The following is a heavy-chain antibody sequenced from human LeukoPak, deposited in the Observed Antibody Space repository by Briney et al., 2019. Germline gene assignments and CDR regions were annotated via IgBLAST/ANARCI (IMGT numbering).Heavy chain of an antibody. CDR3: ARDSHWDPPDIVVVPAAMHSGAFDI. D-gene: IGHD2-2*01. CDR2: IIPIFGTT. Sequence: SVKVSCKASGGTFSSYAISWVRQAPGQGLEWMGGIIPIFGTTNYAQKFQGRVTITADESTSTAYMELSSLRSEDTAVYYCARDSHWDPPDIVVVPAAMHSGAFDIWGQGTMVTVSS. J-gene: IGHJ3*02. V-gene: IGHV1-69*01. CDR1: GGTFSSYA.